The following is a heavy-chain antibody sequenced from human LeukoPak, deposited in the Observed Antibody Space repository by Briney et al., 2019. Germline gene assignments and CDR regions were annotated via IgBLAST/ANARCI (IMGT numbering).Heavy chain of an antibody. J-gene: IGHJ5*02. CDR3: ARSPLGRQLLNRNWFDP. V-gene: IGHV1-2*02. CDR2: INPNSGGT. Sequence: ASVKVSCKASGYTFTGYYMHWVRQAPGQGLEWMGWINPNSGGTNYAQKFQGRVTMTRDTSISTAYMELSRLRSDDTAVYYCARSPLGRQLLNRNWFDPWGQGTLVTVSS. CDR1: GYTFTGYY. D-gene: IGHD2-2*02.